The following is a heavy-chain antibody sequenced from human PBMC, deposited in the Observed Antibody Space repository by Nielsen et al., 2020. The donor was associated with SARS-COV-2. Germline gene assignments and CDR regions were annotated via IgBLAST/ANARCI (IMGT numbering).Heavy chain of an antibody. CDR3: AKAEDYDYGDYGDY. V-gene: IGHV3-9*01. Sequence: GGSLTLSCAASGFTFDDYAMHWVRQAPGKGLEWVSGISWNSGSIGYADSVKGRFTISRDNAKNSLYLQMNSLRAEDTALYYCAKAEDYDYGDYGDYWGQGTLVTVSS. D-gene: IGHD4-17*01. CDR2: ISWNSGSI. CDR1: GFTFDDYA. J-gene: IGHJ4*02.